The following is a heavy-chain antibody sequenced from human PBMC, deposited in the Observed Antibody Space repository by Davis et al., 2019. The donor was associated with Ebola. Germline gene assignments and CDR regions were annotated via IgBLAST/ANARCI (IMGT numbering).Heavy chain of an antibody. CDR2: IYYSGST. CDR1: GRSISSYY. J-gene: IGHJ5*02. V-gene: IGHV4-59*01. D-gene: IGHD3-22*01. CDR3: ARGLTMIVT. Sequence: SETLSLTCPVSGRSISSYYWSCIRQPPGKGLEWIGYIYYSGSTNYNPSLKSRVTIPVDTSKNQFSLKLSSVTAADTAVYYCARGLTMIVTWGQGTLVTVSS.